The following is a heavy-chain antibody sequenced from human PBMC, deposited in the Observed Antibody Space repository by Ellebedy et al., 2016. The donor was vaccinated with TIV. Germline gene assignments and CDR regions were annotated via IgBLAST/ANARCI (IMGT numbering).Heavy chain of an antibody. D-gene: IGHD2-15*01. V-gene: IGHV4-30-4*01. J-gene: IGHJ4*02. Sequence: SETLSLTCTVSGGSISSGDYYWSWIRQPPGKGLECIGYIYYSGSTYYNPSLKSRLTISVATSRNQFSLKLNSVTAADTAVYYCARGGTSFSDYWGQGTLVTVSS. CDR1: GGSISSGDYY. CDR3: ARGGTSFSDY. CDR2: IYYSGST.